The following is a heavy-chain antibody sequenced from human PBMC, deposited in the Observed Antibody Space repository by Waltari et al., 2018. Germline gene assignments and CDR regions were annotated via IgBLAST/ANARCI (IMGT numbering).Heavy chain of an antibody. CDR1: GGSFSGYY. CDR3: ARDTSMRLGSGSYDY. J-gene: IGHJ4*02. CDR2: INHSGST. Sequence: QVQLQQWGAGLLKPSETLSLTCAVYGGSFSGYYWSWIRQPPGKGLEWIGEINHSGSTNYNPSLKSRVTISVDTSKNQFSLKLSSVTAADTAVYYCARDTSMRLGSGSYDYWGQGTLVTVSS. D-gene: IGHD3-10*01. V-gene: IGHV4-34*01.